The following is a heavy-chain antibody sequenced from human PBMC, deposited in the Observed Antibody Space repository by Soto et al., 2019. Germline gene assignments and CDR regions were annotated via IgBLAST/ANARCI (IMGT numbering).Heavy chain of an antibody. D-gene: IGHD3-3*01. Sequence: QVQLQESGPGLVKPSGTLSLTCAVSSGSISSSNWWSWVRQPPGKGLEWIGEIYHSGSTNYNPSLKRRVTISVDKTKNQSSLIPRSVTAADPAVYYCARAPLRGTIFVGDDAFDLWGQGTMVTVSS. CDR1: SGSISSSNW. J-gene: IGHJ3*01. V-gene: IGHV4-4*02. CDR2: IYHSGST. CDR3: ARAPLRGTIFVGDDAFDL.